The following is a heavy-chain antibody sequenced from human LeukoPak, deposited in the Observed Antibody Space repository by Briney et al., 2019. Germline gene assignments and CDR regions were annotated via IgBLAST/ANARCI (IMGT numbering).Heavy chain of an antibody. Sequence: GGSLRLSCVVSGFTFSSYWMSWVRQAPGKGLEWVAHINQDGSEKYYVDSVEGRFTISRDNAKNSVFLQMNSLRAEDTAVYYCARYGLGAAGSLFGYWGQGTLVTVSS. D-gene: IGHD6-13*01. V-gene: IGHV3-7*01. CDR3: ARYGLGAAGSLFGY. CDR1: GFTFSSYW. J-gene: IGHJ4*02. CDR2: INQDGSEK.